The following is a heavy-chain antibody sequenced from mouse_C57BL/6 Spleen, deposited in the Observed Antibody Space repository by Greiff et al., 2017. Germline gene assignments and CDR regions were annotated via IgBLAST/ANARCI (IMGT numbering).Heavy chain of an antibody. D-gene: IGHD2-4*01. CDR2: IWRGGST. V-gene: IGHV2-5*01. CDR3: AKGHYDYDHGYFDV. Sequence: VKLMESGPGLVQPSQSLSITCTVSGFSLTSYGVHWVRQSPGKGLEWLGVIWRGGSTDYNAAFMSRLSITKDNSKSQVFFKMNSLQADDTAIYYCAKGHYDYDHGYFDVWGTGTTVTVSS. J-gene: IGHJ1*03. CDR1: GFSLTSYG.